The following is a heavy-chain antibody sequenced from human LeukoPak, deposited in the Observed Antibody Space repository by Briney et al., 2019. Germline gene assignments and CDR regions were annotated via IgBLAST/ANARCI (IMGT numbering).Heavy chain of an antibody. D-gene: IGHD2-15*01. CDR2: IYYSGST. Sequence: SETLSLTCTVSGGSISSSSYYWGWIRQPPGKGLEWIGSIYYSGSTYYNPSLKSRVTISVDTSKNQFSLKLSSVTAADTAVYYCARQVVVVVAAIKYNWFDPWGQGTLVTVSS. CDR3: ARQVVVVVAAIKYNWFDP. CDR1: GGSISSSSYY. J-gene: IGHJ5*02. V-gene: IGHV4-39*01.